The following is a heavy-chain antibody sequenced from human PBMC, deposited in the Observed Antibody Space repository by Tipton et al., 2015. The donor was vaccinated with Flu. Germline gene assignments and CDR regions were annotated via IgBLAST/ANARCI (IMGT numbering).Heavy chain of an antibody. CDR2: INQDGSEE. J-gene: IGHJ5*02. CDR3: ARFAGGP. CDR1: GFPFSEFW. D-gene: IGHD3-16*01. Sequence: SLRLSCAASGFPFSEFWMHWVRQAPGKGLEWVAHINQDGSEESYVESVEGRFTISRDNARNSLYLQMNSLRAEDTAVYHCARFAGGPWGQGTLVTVSS. V-gene: IGHV3-7*01.